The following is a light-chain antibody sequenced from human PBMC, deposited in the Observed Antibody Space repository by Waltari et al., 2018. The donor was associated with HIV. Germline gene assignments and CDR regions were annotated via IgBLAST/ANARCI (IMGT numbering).Light chain of an antibody. CDR2: AAS. Sequence: EIVLTQSPGTLSLSPGERATLSCRTSQSISSSYLAWYQQKPGQAPRLLIYAASSRATGIPDRFSGNASGTGFTLTISRLEPEDFAVYYCQQYGSSPDSFGQGTKLEIK. V-gene: IGKV3-20*01. CDR3: QQYGSSPDS. J-gene: IGKJ2*03. CDR1: QSISSSY.